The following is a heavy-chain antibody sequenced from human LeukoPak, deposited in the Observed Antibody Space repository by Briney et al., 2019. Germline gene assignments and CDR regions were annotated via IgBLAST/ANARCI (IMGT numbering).Heavy chain of an antibody. CDR3: AKDIGDTAMVTGCFDY. CDR2: ISWNSGSI. J-gene: IGHJ4*02. V-gene: IGHV3-9*01. D-gene: IGHD5-18*01. Sequence: GGSLRLSCAASGFTFDDYAMHWVRQAPGKGLEWVSGISWNSGSIGYADSVKGRFTISRDNAKNSLYLQMNSLRAEDTALYYCAKDIGDTAMVTGCFDYWGQGTLVTVSS. CDR1: GFTFDDYA.